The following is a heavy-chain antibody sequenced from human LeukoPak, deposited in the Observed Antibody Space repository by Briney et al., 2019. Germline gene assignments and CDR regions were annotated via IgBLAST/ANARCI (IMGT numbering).Heavy chain of an antibody. D-gene: IGHD3-22*01. CDR2: MHYSGTT. V-gene: IGHV4-31*03. CDR3: ARYYHDSSGYSNWFDP. J-gene: IGHJ5*02. CDR1: GDSISSGGNY. Sequence: PSQTLSLTCTVSGDSISSGGNYWTWIRQHPGTGLEWIGYMHYSGTTYYNPSLKSRVTISVDTSKNQFSLKLNSVTAADTAVYYCARYYHDSSGYSNWFDPWGQGSLVTVSS.